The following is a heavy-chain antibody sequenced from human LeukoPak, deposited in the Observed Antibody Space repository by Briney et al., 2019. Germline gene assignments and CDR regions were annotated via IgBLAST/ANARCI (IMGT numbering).Heavy chain of an antibody. CDR1: GFTFDDYA. D-gene: IGHD6-13*01. CDR2: ISWNSGSI. J-gene: IGHJ3*02. V-gene: IGHV3-9*01. Sequence: GGSLRLSCAASGFTFDDYAMHWVRQAPGKGLEWVSGISWNSGSIGYADSVKGRFTISRDNAKNSLYLQMNSPRAEDTALYYCAKASRIIWGQGTMVTVSS. CDR3: AKASRII.